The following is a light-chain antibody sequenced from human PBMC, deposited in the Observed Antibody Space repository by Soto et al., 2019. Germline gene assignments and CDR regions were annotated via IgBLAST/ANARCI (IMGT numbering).Light chain of an antibody. V-gene: IGLV2-14*03. CDR1: SSDVGGYNS. Sequence: QSALTQPASVSGSPGQWITISCTGTSSDVGGYNSVSWYQQHPGKAPKLMIYDVSNRPSGVSNRFSGSKSGNTASLTISGLQAEDEADYYCISYTSSSTLYVFGTGTRSPS. CDR3: ISYTSSSTLYV. J-gene: IGLJ1*01. CDR2: DVS.